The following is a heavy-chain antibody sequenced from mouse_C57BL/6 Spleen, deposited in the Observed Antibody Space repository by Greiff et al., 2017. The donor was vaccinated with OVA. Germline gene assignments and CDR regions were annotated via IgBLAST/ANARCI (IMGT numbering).Heavy chain of an antibody. D-gene: IGHD4-1*01. CDR2: ISDGGSYT. CDR1: GFTFSSYA. Sequence: EVKLVESGGGLVKPGGSLKLSCAASGFTFSSYAMSWVRQTPEKRLEWVATISDGGSYTYYPDNVKGRFTISRDNAKNNLYLQMSHLKSEDTAMYYCARESLGFDYWGQGTTLTVSS. CDR3: ARESLGFDY. V-gene: IGHV5-4*01. J-gene: IGHJ2*01.